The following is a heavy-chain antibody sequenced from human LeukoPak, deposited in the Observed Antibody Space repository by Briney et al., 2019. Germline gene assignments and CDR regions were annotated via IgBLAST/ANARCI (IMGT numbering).Heavy chain of an antibody. CDR3: ARGPRIAARPGASSYYFDY. J-gene: IGHJ4*02. CDR1: GGSISSGGYY. D-gene: IGHD6-6*01. V-gene: IGHV4-30-2*01. Sequence: PSETLSLTCTVSGGSISSGGYYWSWIRQPPGKGLEWIGYIYHSGSTYYNPFLKSRVTMSVDTSKNQFSLKLSSVTAADTAVYYCARGPRIAARPGASSYYFDYWGQGTLVTVSS. CDR2: IYHSGST.